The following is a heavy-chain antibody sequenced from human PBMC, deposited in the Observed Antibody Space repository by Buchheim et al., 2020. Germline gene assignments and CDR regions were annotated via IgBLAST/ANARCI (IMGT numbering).Heavy chain of an antibody. CDR1: GGSFSGYY. CDR2: INHSGST. Sequence: QVQLQQWGAGLLKPSETLSLTCAVYGGSFSGYYWSWIRQPPGKGLEWIGEINHSGSTNYNPSLKSRVPISVDTSRNQFSLKLSSVTAADTAVYYCARKRYSGSYYYYYGMDVWGQGTT. J-gene: IGHJ6*02. V-gene: IGHV4-34*01. CDR3: ARKRYSGSYYYYYGMDV. D-gene: IGHD1-26*01.